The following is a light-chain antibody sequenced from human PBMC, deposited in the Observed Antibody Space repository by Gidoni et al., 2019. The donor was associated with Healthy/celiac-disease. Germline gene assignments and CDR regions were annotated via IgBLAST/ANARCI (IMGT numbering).Light chain of an antibody. J-gene: IGKJ3*01. CDR3: QQYNNWPPFT. V-gene: IGKV3-15*01. Sequence: EKLMTQSPATLSVSPGERATLSCRASQSVSSNLAWYQQKPGQAPRLLIYGASTRATGIPARFSGSGSGTEFTLTISSLQSEDFAVYYCQQYNNWPPFTFGPGTKVDIK. CDR1: QSVSSN. CDR2: GAS.